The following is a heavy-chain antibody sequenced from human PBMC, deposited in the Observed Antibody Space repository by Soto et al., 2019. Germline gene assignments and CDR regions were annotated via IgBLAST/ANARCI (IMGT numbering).Heavy chain of an antibody. CDR2: ITSSGSNT. Sequence: QVQLVESGGGLVKPGGSLRLSCAASGFTFSGYNMSWIRQAPGKGLEWVSYITSSGSNTFDAESVKGRFTIFRDNTMNLLSRQMYSLNAEYKAVYYSERRGTISSAAHFDRWVLCTLVIVSS. V-gene: IGHV3-11*01. CDR3: ERRGTISSAAHFDR. D-gene: IGHD6-6*01. CDR1: GFTFSGYN. J-gene: IGHJ4*02.